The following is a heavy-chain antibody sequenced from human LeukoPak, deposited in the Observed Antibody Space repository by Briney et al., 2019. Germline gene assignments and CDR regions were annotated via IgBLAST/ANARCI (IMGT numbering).Heavy chain of an antibody. CDR1: GGSFSGYY. CDR3: ARGGRGSAAVVAPRSFDI. V-gene: IGHV3-53*01. CDR2: TYTGGNS. J-gene: IGHJ3*02. D-gene: IGHD3-22*01. Sequence: LTCAVYGGSFSGYYWSWIRQAPGKGLEWVSVTYTGGNSYYADSVKGRFIISRDISKNTPYLQMNSLRAEDSALYYCARGGRGSAAVVAPRSFDIWGQGTMVTVSS.